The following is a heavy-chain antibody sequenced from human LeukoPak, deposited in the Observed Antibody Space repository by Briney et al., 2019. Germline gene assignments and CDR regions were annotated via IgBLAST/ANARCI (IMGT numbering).Heavy chain of an antibody. CDR3: ARDKTARDMVRGDY. V-gene: IGHV3-21*01. CDR1: GFTFSSYS. J-gene: IGHJ4*02. D-gene: IGHD3-10*01. Sequence: GGSLRLSCAASGFTFSSYSMNWVRQAPGKGLEWVSSISSSSSYIYYADSVEGRFTISRDNAKNSLYLQMNSLRAEDTAVYYCARDKTARDMVRGDYWGQGTLVTVSS. CDR2: ISSSSSYI.